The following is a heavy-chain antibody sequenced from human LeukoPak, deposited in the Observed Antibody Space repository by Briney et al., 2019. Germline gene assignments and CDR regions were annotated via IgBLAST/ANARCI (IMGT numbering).Heavy chain of an antibody. CDR1: GGSISSYY. CDR3: ARDSPQLGATAYDAFDI. J-gene: IGHJ3*02. CDR2: IYTSGGT. V-gene: IGHV4-4*07. D-gene: IGHD1-26*01. Sequence: SETLSLTCTVSGGSISSYYWSWIRQPAGKGLGWIGRIYTSGGTNYNPSLKSRVTMSVDTSKNQFSLKLSSVTAADTAVYYCARDSPQLGATAYDAFDIWGQGTMVTVSS.